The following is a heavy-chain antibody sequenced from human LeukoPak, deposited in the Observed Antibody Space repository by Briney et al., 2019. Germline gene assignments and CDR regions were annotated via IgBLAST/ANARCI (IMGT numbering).Heavy chain of an antibody. CDR2: INPSGGST. D-gene: IGHD2-15*01. CDR1: GYTFTSYY. Sequence: ASVKVSCKASGYTFTSYYMHWVRQAPGQGLEWMGIINPSGGSTSYAQKFQGRVTMTRDTSTSTVYMELSSLRSEDTAVYYCARVSCSGGSCYRDHIDYWGQGTLVTVSS. V-gene: IGHV1-46*01. CDR3: ARVSCSGGSCYRDHIDY. J-gene: IGHJ4*02.